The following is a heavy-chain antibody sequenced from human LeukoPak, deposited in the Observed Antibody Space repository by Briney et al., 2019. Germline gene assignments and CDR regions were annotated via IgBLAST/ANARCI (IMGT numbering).Heavy chain of an antibody. Sequence: GGSLRLSCPASGFTFSDYYMSWIRQAPGKGLEWVSYISSSGSTISYAGSVKGRFTISRDNDKNSLYLQMNSLRAEDTAVYYCARDGAVSLYYFYAMDVWGQGTTVTVAS. CDR1: GFTFSDYY. D-gene: IGHD3-16*01. CDR2: ISSSGSTI. V-gene: IGHV3-11*01. J-gene: IGHJ6*02. CDR3: ARDGAVSLYYFYAMDV.